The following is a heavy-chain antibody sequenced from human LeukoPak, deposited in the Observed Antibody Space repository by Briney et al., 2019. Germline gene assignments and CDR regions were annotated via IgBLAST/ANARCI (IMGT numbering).Heavy chain of an antibody. Sequence: ASVKVSCKASGYTFTSYGISWVRQAPGQGLEWMGWISAYNGNTNYAQKLQGRVTMTTDTSTSTAYMELRSLRSDGTAVYYCARIRGCSSTSCFNPEGWFDPWGQGTLVTVSS. CDR3: ARIRGCSSTSCFNPEGWFDP. J-gene: IGHJ5*02. CDR1: GYTFTSYG. CDR2: ISAYNGNT. V-gene: IGHV1-18*01. D-gene: IGHD2-2*01.